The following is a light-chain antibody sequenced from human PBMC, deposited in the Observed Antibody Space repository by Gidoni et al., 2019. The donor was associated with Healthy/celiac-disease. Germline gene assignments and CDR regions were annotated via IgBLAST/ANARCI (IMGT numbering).Light chain of an antibody. V-gene: IGKV1D-12*01. Sequence: DIQMTQSPSSVSASVGDRVTITCRASQFISSWLAWYQQTPGKAPRLLIYAASSLQSGVPSRISGSGSGTDFTLTISRLQPEDVATYYCQQANSFPITFGQGTRLVIK. J-gene: IGKJ5*01. CDR2: AAS. CDR1: QFISSW. CDR3: QQANSFPIT.